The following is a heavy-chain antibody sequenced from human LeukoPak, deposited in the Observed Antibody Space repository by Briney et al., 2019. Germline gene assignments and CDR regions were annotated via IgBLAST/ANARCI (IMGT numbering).Heavy chain of an antibody. D-gene: IGHD6-6*01. CDR2: TYYRSKWYN. J-gene: IGHJ4*02. CDR1: GDIVSSNSAA. V-gene: IGHV6-1*01. CDR3: ARDDHSSYDFDY. Sequence: SQTLSLTCAISGDIVSSNSAAWNWIRQSPSRGLEWLERTYYRSKWYNDYAVSVKSRITINPDTSKHQFSLQLNSVTPEDTAVYYCARDDHSSYDFDYWGQGTLVTVSS.